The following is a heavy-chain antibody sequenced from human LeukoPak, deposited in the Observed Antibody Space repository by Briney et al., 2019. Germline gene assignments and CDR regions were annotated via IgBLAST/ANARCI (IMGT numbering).Heavy chain of an antibody. V-gene: IGHV1-69*05. CDR3: ASVKSYRYYSFDY. D-gene: IGHD3-16*02. CDR2: VIPILGTA. CDR1: GGTFSSYA. J-gene: IGHJ4*02. Sequence: GSSVTVSCKASGGTFSSYAISWVRQAPGQGLEWMGGVIPILGTANFAQMFQGTVTITTDESTRAAYMELSSLRPEDTAVYYCASVKSYRYYSFDYRGQATLLSVSS.